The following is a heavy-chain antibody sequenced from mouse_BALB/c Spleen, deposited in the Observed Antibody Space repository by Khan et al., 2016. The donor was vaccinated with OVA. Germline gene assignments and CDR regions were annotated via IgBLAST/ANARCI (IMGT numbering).Heavy chain of an antibody. J-gene: IGHJ4*01. CDR3: ARSYGSWAMDF. D-gene: IGHD1-1*01. Sequence: EVQLQESGPSLVKPSQTLSLTCSVTGDSITSEFWNWIRKFPGNKFEYMGYVTYSGNTYYNPSLKSRISITRDTSKSQYYLQLNSVTTEDTATYFCARSYGSWAMDFWGQGTSVTVSS. CDR1: GDSITSEF. V-gene: IGHV3-8*02. CDR2: VTYSGNT.